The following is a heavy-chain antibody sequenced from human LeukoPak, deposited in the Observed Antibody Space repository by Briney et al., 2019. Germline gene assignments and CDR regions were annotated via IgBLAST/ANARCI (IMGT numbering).Heavy chain of an antibody. CDR1: GGSISSGSYY. D-gene: IGHD2-15*01. Sequence: PSETLSLTCTVSGGSISSGSYYWSWIRQPAGKGLEWIGRIYTSGSTNYNPSLKSRVTISVDTSKNQFSLKLSSVTAADTAVYYCARYVVRARAFDIWGQGTMVTVSS. J-gene: IGHJ3*02. V-gene: IGHV4-61*02. CDR2: IYTSGST. CDR3: ARYVVRARAFDI.